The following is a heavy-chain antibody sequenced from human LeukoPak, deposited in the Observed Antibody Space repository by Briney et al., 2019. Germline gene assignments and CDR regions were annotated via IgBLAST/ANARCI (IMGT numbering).Heavy chain of an antibody. J-gene: IGHJ4*02. CDR3: AREHSGYDSIDY. CDR2: ITSGSSYI. CDR1: GFTFSSYN. V-gene: IGHV3-21*04. Sequence: GGSLRLSCAASGFTFSSYNMSWVRPAPGKGLEGVSSITSGSSYIYYADSVKGRCTISRDNAKNSLYLQMNRLRAEDTAVYYCAREHSGYDSIDYWGQGTLVTVSS. D-gene: IGHD5-12*01.